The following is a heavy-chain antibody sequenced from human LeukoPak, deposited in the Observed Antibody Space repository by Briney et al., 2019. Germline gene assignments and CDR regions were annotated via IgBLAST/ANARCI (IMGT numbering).Heavy chain of an antibody. CDR1: GFTFSSYW. D-gene: IGHD4-23*01. CDR3: ARGRPHGNDY. V-gene: IGHV3-74*01. J-gene: IGHJ4*02. Sequence: AGGSPRLSCAASGFTFSSYWMNWVRQAPGKGLVWVSRIASDGSSTTYADSVKGRFSISRDNAKNTLYLQMNSLRVEDTAVYYCARGRPHGNDYWGQGTLVTVSS. CDR2: IASDGSST.